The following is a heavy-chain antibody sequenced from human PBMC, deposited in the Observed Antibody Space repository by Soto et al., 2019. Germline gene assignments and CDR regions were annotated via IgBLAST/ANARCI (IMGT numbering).Heavy chain of an antibody. Sequence: SETLSLTCAVYGGSFSGYYWSWIRQPPGKGLEWIGEINHSGSTNYNPSLKSRVTISVDTSKNQFSLKLSSVTAADTAVYYCARSTYYDFWSGYYVYYYGMDVWGQGTTVTVSS. CDR3: ARSTYYDFWSGYYVYYYGMDV. CDR1: GGSFSGYY. D-gene: IGHD3-3*01. CDR2: INHSGST. J-gene: IGHJ6*02. V-gene: IGHV4-34*01.